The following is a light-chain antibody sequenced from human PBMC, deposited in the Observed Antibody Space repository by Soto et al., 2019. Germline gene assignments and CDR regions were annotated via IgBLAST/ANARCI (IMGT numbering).Light chain of an antibody. V-gene: IGKV1-39*01. CDR1: QSIYIY. CDR2: AAS. Sequence: DIQMTQSPCSLSXSXXXXXAXXFRASQSIYIYLNWYQQKPGKAPKLLIYAASSLQRGVPSTFSGGGSGTDSTLTISSLQPEDFATYYCQQSYSSITFGQGTRLEIK. J-gene: IGKJ5*01. CDR3: QQSYSSIT.